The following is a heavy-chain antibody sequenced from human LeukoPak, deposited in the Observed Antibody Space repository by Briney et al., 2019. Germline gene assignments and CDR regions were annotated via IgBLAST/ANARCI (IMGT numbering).Heavy chain of an antibody. Sequence: SETLSLTCTVSGGSISSYYWSWIRQPAGKGLEWIGRIYTSGSTNYNPSLKSRVTMSVDTSKNQFSLKLSSVTAADTAVYYCARDQHDFWSGYYLPINWFDPWGQGTLVTVSS. CDR3: ARDQHDFWSGYYLPINWFDP. CDR1: GGSISSYY. D-gene: IGHD3-3*01. J-gene: IGHJ5*02. CDR2: IYTSGST. V-gene: IGHV4-4*07.